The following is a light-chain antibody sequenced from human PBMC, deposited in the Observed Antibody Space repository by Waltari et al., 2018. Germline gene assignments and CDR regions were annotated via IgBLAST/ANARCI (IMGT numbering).Light chain of an antibody. V-gene: IGKV2-30*01. CDR2: NVS. Sequence: VLVQSPLSLPVSLGQPASISCSSSQSLVFVDGNTYLNWLHQRPGQSPRRLIYNVSNRESGVPDRFTGSGSGTGFTLKISRVAAEDVGVYYCVQGTGWPWTFGQGTKVEIK. CDR1: QSLVFVDGNTY. CDR3: VQGTGWPWT. J-gene: IGKJ1*01.